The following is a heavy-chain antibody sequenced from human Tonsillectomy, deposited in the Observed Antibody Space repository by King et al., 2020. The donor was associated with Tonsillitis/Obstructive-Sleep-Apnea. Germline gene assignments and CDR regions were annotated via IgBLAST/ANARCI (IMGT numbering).Heavy chain of an antibody. CDR3: ARGSYDSYAFDI. D-gene: IGHD3-10*01. CDR2: IYWDDDK. Sequence: TLKESGPTLVKPPQTLTLTCTFSGISLSTGGVGVDWIRQPPGKALEWLALIYWDDDKRYSPSLKSRLTITKDTSKNQVVLRMTNMDPVDTGTYFCARGSYDSYAFDIWGQGTMVTVSS. J-gene: IGHJ3*02. V-gene: IGHV2-5*02. CDR1: GISLSTGGVG.